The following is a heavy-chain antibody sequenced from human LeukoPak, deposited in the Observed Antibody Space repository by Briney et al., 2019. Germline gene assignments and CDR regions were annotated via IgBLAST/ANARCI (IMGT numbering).Heavy chain of an antibody. Sequence: PGGSLRLSCAAXXXXXXXXXMXXXXXXPXXXLEWVSYISSSXDXXXXXXXVKGRFTISRDXAXNSLYLQMNSLXAEDTAVXYXXXXNYGDYVEVFDYWXXGTLVTVSS. CDR1: XXXXXXXX. V-gene: IGHV3-48*01. CDR3: XXXNYGDYVEVFDY. D-gene: IGHD4-17*01. J-gene: IGHJ4*02. CDR2: ISSSXDXX.